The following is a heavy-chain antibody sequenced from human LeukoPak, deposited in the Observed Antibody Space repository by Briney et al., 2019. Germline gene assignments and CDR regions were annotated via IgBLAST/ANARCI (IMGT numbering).Heavy chain of an antibody. CDR2: IRYDGSNK. CDR1: GFTFSSYG. D-gene: IGHD2-2*01. V-gene: IGHV3-30*02. Sequence: GGSLRLSCAASGFTFSSYGMHWVRQAPGKGLEWVAFIRYDGSNKYYADSVKGRFTISRDNSKNTLYLQMNSLRAEDTAVYYCAKDRDIVVVPAALDYWGQGTLVTVSS. J-gene: IGHJ4*02. CDR3: AKDRDIVVVPAALDY.